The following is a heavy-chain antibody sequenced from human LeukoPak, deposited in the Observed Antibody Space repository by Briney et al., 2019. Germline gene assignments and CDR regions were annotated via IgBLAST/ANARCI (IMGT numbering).Heavy chain of an antibody. V-gene: IGHV3-49*04. D-gene: IGHD3-9*01. CDR1: GFSLSSYA. CDR2: IRSKAYGGTT. Sequence: GGSLRLSCAASGFSLSSYAMSWVRQAPGKGLEWVGFIRSKAYGGTTEYAASVKGRFTISRDDSKSIAYLQMNSLKTEDTAVYYCTRSYYDILTGYYTIDYWGQGTLVTVSS. J-gene: IGHJ4*02. CDR3: TRSYYDILTGYYTIDY.